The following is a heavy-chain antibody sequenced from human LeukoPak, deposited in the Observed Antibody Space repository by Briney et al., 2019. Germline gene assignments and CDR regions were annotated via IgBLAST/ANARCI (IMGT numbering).Heavy chain of an antibody. Sequence: GGSLRLSCAASGFTFSSYAMSWVRQAPGKGLEWVSAISGCGGSTYYADSVKGRFTISRDNSKNTLYLQMNSLRAEDTAVYYCANILGGKRWLQPFDYWGQGTLVTVSS. V-gene: IGHV3-23*01. CDR3: ANILGGKRWLQPFDY. CDR2: ISGCGGST. J-gene: IGHJ4*02. D-gene: IGHD5-24*01. CDR1: GFTFSSYA.